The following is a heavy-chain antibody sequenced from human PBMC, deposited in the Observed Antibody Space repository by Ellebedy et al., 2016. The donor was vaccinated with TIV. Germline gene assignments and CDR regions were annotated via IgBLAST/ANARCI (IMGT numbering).Heavy chain of an antibody. J-gene: IGHJ6*02. CDR3: AKDPFYSSSRPSPYYYYGMDV. CDR2: ISGSGGST. Sequence: GESLKISXAASGFTFSSYAMSWVRQAPGKGLEWVSAISGSGGSTYYADSVKGRFTISRDNSKNTLYLQMNSLRAEDTAVYYCAKDPFYSSSRPSPYYYYGMDVWGQGTTVTVSS. V-gene: IGHV3-23*01. D-gene: IGHD6-13*01. CDR1: GFTFSSYA.